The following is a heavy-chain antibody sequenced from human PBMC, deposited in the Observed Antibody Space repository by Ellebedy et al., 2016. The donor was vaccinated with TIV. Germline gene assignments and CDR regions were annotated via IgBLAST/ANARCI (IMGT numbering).Heavy chain of an antibody. J-gene: IGHJ5*02. CDR2: ISGNSGDT. V-gene: IGHV1-18*01. CDR1: GGTFSNHA. CDR3: ARDPRYYASGGYQEYNAFDP. D-gene: IGHD3-10*01. Sequence: AASVKVSCKASGGTFSNHAINWVRQAPGQGLEWMGWISGNSGDTAYSQRLQGRVTMTTDTSTSTVDMELRSLTSDDTAVYYCARDPRYYASGGYQEYNAFDPWGQGTLVTVSS.